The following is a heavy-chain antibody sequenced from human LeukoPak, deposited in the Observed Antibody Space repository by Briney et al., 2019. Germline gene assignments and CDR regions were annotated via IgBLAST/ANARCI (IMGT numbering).Heavy chain of an antibody. CDR2: INPNSGGT. CDR1: GYTFTGYD. J-gene: IGHJ4*02. CDR3: ARGSSTRD. D-gene: IGHD6-19*01. Sequence: ASVKVSCKASGYTFTGYDMHWVRQALGQGLEWMGWINPNSGGTNYAQKFQGRVTMTRDTSISTAYMELTRLTFDDTAVYFCARGSSTRDWGQGTLVTVSS. V-gene: IGHV1-2*02.